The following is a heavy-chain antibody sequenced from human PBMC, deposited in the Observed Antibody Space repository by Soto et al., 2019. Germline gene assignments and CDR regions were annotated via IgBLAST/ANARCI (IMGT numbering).Heavy chain of an antibody. V-gene: IGHV1-2*02. CDR2: INPHSGAK. CDR1: GYIFSAIY. D-gene: IGHD3-9*01. CDR3: ERAHGSGLSDWFDP. J-gene: IGHJ5*02. Sequence: LLKVSCKASGYIFSAIYIHWVRQAPGQGLEWLGWINPHSGAKKYAQKFLGRVTMSEDTPASTANMNLAGLNSDATGVYYCERAHGSGLSDWFDPWCRGTLVTVSS.